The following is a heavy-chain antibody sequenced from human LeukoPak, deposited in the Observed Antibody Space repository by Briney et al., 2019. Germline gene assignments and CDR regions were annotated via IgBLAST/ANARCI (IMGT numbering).Heavy chain of an antibody. CDR1: GFTFSRYT. D-gene: IGHD3-22*01. J-gene: IGHJ4*02. Sequence: GGSLRLSCAASGFTFSRYTMNWVRQAPGKGLEWVSSISSSSSYIYYADSVKGRFTISRDNAQNSLYLQMNSLRAEDTAVYYCARLYDGSAYHADHFDYWGQGTLVIVSS. CDR3: ARLYDGSAYHADHFDY. CDR2: ISSSSSYI. V-gene: IGHV3-21*01.